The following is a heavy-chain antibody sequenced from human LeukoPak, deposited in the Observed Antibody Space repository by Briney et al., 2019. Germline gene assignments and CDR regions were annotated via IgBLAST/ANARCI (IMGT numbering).Heavy chain of an antibody. Sequence: GRSLRLSCAASGFTFSSYAMHWVRQAPGKGLEWVSAISGSGGSTYYADSVKGRFTISRDNSKNTLYLQMNSLRAEDTAVYYCAKGVSEDYYGSGSYHNFDIWGQGTMVTVSS. CDR3: AKGVSEDYYGSGSYHNFDI. J-gene: IGHJ3*02. D-gene: IGHD3-10*01. V-gene: IGHV3-23*01. CDR1: GFTFSSYA. CDR2: ISGSGGST.